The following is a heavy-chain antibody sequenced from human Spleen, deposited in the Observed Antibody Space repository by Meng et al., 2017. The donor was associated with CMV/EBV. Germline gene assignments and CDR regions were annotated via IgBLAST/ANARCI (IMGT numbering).Heavy chain of an antibody. CDR1: GFSFSNYG. V-gene: IGHV3-33*06. CDR2: IWYDGSNK. Sequence: GESLKISCAASGFSFSNYGMDWVRQAPGKGLGWVAVIWYDGSNKYYADSVKGRFTISRDNSKNTLYLQMNSLRAEDTAVYYCAKRDLEWLLGGYFDYWGQGALVTVSS. J-gene: IGHJ4*02. D-gene: IGHD3-3*01. CDR3: AKRDLEWLLGGYFDY.